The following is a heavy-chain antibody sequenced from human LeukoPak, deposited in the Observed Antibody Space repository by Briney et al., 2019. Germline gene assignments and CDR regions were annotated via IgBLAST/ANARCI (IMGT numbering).Heavy chain of an antibody. CDR1: GFTFRSHA. J-gene: IGHJ4*02. Sequence: GGSLRLSCVGSGFTFRSHAMSWVRQAPEKGLEFVSGIYENGGTTYYADSVKGRFSISRDNSKNTLYLQMDSLRGEDTAVYYCARSIAAAGPRGYFDYWGQGTLVTVSS. D-gene: IGHD6-13*01. CDR3: ARSIAAAGPRGYFDY. V-gene: IGHV3-23*01. CDR2: IYENGGTT.